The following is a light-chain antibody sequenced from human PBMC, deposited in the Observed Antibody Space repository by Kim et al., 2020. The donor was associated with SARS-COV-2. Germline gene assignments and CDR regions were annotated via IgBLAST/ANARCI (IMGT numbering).Light chain of an antibody. CDR2: DAS. V-gene: IGKV3-11*01. Sequence: LSLSPGERATLSCRASQSVSSYLAWYQQKPGQAPRLLIHDASTRATGIPARFSDSGSGTDFTLTISRLEPEDSAVYYCQLRSNWPFGQGTRVEIK. J-gene: IGKJ5*01. CDR3: QLRSNWP. CDR1: QSVSSY.